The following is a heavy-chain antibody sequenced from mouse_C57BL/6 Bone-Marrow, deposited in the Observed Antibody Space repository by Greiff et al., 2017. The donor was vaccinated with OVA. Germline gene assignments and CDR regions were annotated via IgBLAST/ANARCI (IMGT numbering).Heavy chain of an antibody. Sequence: QVQLQQPGAELVKPGASVKMSCKASGYTFTSSWITWVKQRPGQGLEWIGDIYPGSGSTNYNEKFKSKATLTVDTSSSTAYMQLSSLTSADSAVYDCASGWLRYDFDNLCQGTTLTVSS. V-gene: IGHV1-55*01. CDR1: GYTFTSSW. J-gene: IGHJ2*01. D-gene: IGHD2-2*01. CDR2: IYPGSGST. CDR3: ASGWLRYDFDN.